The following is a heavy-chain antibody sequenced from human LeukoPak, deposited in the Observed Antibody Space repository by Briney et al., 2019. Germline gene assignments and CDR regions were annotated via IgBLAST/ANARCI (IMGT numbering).Heavy chain of an antibody. CDR2: INHSGST. CDR3: ARIAIAVAGTDATWFDP. CDR1: GGSFSGYY. Sequence: SETLSLTCAVYGGSFSGYYWSWIRQPPGKGLEWIGEINHSGSTNYNPSLKSRVTISVDTSKNQFSLKLSSVTAADTAVYYCARIAIAVAGTDATWFDPWGQGTLVTVPS. V-gene: IGHV4-34*01. D-gene: IGHD6-19*01. J-gene: IGHJ5*02.